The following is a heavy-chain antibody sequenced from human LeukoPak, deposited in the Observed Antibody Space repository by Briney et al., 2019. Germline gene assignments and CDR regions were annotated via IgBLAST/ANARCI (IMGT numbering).Heavy chain of an antibody. Sequence: ASVKVSCKASGFTFTSSAMQWVRQARGQRLEWIGWIVVGSGKTNYAQKFQERVTITRDMSTSTAYMELSSLRSEDTAVYYCAAVPRGYCSSTSCHNENYYGMDVWGQGTTVTVSS. V-gene: IGHV1-58*02. D-gene: IGHD2-2*02. CDR3: AAVPRGYCSSTSCHNENYYGMDV. J-gene: IGHJ6*02. CDR1: GFTFTSSA. CDR2: IVVGSGKT.